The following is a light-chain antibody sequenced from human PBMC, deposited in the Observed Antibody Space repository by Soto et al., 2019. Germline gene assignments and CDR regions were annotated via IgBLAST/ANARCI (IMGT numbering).Light chain of an antibody. J-gene: IGKJ1*01. CDR3: QQYGSSGT. CDR2: GAS. V-gene: IGKV3-20*01. CDR1: QSVSNNY. Sequence: EIVLTQSPGPLSLSPGERATLSCRASQSVSNNYLAWYQQKPGQAPRLLIYGASNMATGIPDRFSGSGSGTDFTLTISRLEPEDFAVYYCQQYGSSGTFGQGTKVEIK.